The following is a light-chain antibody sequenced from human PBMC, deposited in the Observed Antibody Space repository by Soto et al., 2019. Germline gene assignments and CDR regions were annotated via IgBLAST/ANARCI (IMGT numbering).Light chain of an antibody. CDR3: QQYGGSTRT. CDR2: GAS. V-gene: IGKV3-20*01. J-gene: IGKJ1*01. Sequence: PGTLSLSPGERATLSCRASQSVTTQLAWYQQKPGQAPRLIIHGASSRATGVPDRITGSGSGTDFTLSISRLEPEDFAVYYCQQYGGSTRTFGQGTKVDIK. CDR1: QSVTTQ.